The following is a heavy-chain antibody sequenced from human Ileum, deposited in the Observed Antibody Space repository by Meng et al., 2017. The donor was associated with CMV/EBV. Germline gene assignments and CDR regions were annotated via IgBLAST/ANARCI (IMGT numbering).Heavy chain of an antibody. CDR1: GYSIDSGYY. V-gene: IGHV4-38-2*02. CDR3: ARYSINRSDKYYFEY. J-gene: IGHJ4*01. CDR2: IYQSGST. D-gene: IGHD1-26*01. Sequence: GSLRLSCTVSGYSIDSGYYWAWIRQSPGKGLEWIASIYQSGSTYYNPSLKSRVTISVYTSKNQFSLNLSSVTAADTAVYFCARYSINRSDKYYFEYWGQGTLVTVSS.